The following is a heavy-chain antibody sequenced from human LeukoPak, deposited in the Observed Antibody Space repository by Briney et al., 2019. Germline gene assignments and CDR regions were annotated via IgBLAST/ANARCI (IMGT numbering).Heavy chain of an antibody. V-gene: IGHV4-61*02. CDR2: IHTSGNT. Sequence: SETLSLTCTVSGVSISSGSYYWSWIRQPAGKGLEWIGRIHTSGNTNYNPSLKSRVTISVDTSKNQFSLKLSSVTAADTAVYYCARAAVTIFGVATYYFDYWGQGTLVTVSS. CDR3: ARAAVTIFGVATYYFDY. J-gene: IGHJ4*02. CDR1: GVSISSGSYY. D-gene: IGHD3-3*01.